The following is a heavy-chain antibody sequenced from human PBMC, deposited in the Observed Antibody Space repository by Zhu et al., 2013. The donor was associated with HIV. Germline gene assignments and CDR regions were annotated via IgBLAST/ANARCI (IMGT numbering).Heavy chain of an antibody. V-gene: IGHV4-34*01. J-gene: IGHJ4*02. CDR2: INHSGST. D-gene: IGHD2-8*02. CDR1: GGSFSGYY. CDR3: ARGNVLGTFDY. Sequence: QVQLQQWGAGLLKPSETLSLTCAVYGGSFSGYYWSWIRQPPGKGLEWIGEINHSGSTNYNPSLKSRVTISVDTSKNQFSLKLSSVTAADTAVYYCARGNVLGTFDYWGQGTLVTVSS.